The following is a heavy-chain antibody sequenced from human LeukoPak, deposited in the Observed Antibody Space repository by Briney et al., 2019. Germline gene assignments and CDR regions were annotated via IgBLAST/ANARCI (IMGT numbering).Heavy chain of an antibody. CDR1: GGTFSSYA. CDR3: ARGRAAAGYYFDY. CDR2: IIPILGIA. D-gene: IGHD6-13*01. J-gene: IGHJ4*02. V-gene: IGHV1-69*04. Sequence: ASVKVSCKASGGTFSSYATSWVRQAPGQGLEWMGRIIPILGIANYAQKFQGRVTITADKSTSTAYMELSSLRSEDTAVYYCARGRAAAGYYFDYWGQGTLVTVSS.